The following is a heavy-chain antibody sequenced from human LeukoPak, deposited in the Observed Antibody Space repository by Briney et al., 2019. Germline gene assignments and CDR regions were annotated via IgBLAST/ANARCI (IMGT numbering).Heavy chain of an antibody. D-gene: IGHD2-15*01. Sequence: MPSETLSLTCTVSGGSISSSSYYWGWIRQPPGKGLEWIGSIYYSGSTYYNPSLKSRVTISVDTSKNQFSLKLSSVTAADTAVYYCARDTGSGGSCYSSWGQGTLVTVSS. CDR2: IYYSGST. CDR3: ARDTGSGGSCYSS. CDR1: GGSISSSSYY. J-gene: IGHJ5*02. V-gene: IGHV4-39*07.